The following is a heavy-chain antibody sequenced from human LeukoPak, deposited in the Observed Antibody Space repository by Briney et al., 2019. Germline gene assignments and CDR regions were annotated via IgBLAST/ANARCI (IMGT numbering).Heavy chain of an antibody. CDR2: INHSGST. D-gene: IGHD3-22*01. CDR1: GGSFSGYY. V-gene: IGHV4-34*01. J-gene: IGHJ2*01. Sequence: SETLSLTCAVYGGSFSGYYWSWIRQPPGKGLEWIGEINHSGSTNYNPSLKSRVTISVDTSKNQFSLKLSSVTAADTAVYYCARRYYYDTSSYRSYWYFDLWGRGTLVTVSS. CDR3: ARRYYYDTSSYRSYWYFDL.